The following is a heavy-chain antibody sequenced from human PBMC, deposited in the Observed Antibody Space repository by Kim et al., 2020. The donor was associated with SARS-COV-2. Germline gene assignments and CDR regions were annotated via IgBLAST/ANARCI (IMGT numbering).Heavy chain of an antibody. J-gene: IGHJ3*02. CDR1: GGSISSYY. Sequence: SETLSLTCTVSGGSISSYYWSWIRQPPGKGLEWIGYIYNSGSTNYNPSLKSRVTISVDTSKNQFSLKLSSATAADTAVYYCARRGLYYYDSRAYRNGAFDIWGQGTLVTVSS. D-gene: IGHD3-22*01. CDR3: ARRGLYYYDSRAYRNGAFDI. CDR2: IYNSGST. V-gene: IGHV4-59*08.